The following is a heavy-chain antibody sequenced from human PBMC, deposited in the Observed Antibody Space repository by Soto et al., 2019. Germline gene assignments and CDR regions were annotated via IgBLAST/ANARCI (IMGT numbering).Heavy chain of an antibody. CDR3: ARYRYCGGDCLYYFDY. CDR2: IYYSGST. Sequence: SETLSLTCTVSGGSISSSSYYWGWIRQPPGKGLEWIGSIYYSGSTYYNPSLKSRVTISVDTSKNQFSLELSSVTAADTAVYDCARYRYCGGDCLYYFDYWGQGTLVTVSS. V-gene: IGHV4-39*01. J-gene: IGHJ4*02. CDR1: GGSISSSSYY. D-gene: IGHD2-21*01.